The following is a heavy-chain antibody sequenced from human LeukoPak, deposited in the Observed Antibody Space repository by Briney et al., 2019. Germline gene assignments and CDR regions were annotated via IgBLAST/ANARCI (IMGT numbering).Heavy chain of an antibody. V-gene: IGHV3-21*01. D-gene: IGHD3-10*01. Sequence: GGSLRLSCVGSGFIFSSQSMNWVRQAPGKGLEWVSSISTHSTYMYYADSVKGRFTISRDNAKNSLYLQMNSLRAEDTAVYYCAKDLHYGSADYWGQGTLVTVSS. CDR1: GFIFSSQS. CDR2: ISTHSTYM. J-gene: IGHJ4*02. CDR3: AKDLHYGSADY.